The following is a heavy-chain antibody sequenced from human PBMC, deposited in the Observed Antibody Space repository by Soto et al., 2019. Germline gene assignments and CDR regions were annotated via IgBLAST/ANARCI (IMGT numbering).Heavy chain of an antibody. CDR2: IDPSDSYT. D-gene: IGHD3-3*01. CDR1: GYSFTNSW. V-gene: IGHV5-10-1*01. J-gene: IGHJ6*02. Sequence: PGESLKISCKGSGYSFTNSWISWVRQMPGKGLEWMGRIDPSDSYTNYSPSFRGHVTISADKSISTAYVQWSSLKASDTAMYYCAGSISNSYYGLAVWGQGTTVTVSS. CDR3: AGSISNSYYGLAV.